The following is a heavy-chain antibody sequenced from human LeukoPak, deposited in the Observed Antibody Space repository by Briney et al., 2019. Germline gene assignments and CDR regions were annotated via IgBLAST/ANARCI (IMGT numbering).Heavy chain of an antibody. CDR3: ARSTYYYYGGGDYSVDAFDI. D-gene: IGHD3-10*01. J-gene: IGHJ3*02. CDR2: INPNSGGT. V-gene: IGHV1-2*02. Sequence: GASVKVSCKASGYTFTGYYMHWVRQAPGQGLEWMGWINPNSGGTNYAQKFQGRVTMTRDTSMGTAYMELSRLTSDDTAVYYCARSTYYYYGGGDYSVDAFDIWGQGTMVTVSS. CDR1: GYTFTGYY.